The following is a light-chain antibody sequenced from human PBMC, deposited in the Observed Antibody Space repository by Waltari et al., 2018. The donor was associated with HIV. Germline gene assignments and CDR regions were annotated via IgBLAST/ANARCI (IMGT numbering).Light chain of an antibody. Sequence: AILLTQSPSSLSASVGARITITCRASQGVSSALAWYQQKSRKPPKLLIYNVSSLKRGVPSRFSGSGSGTDFTLTITSLQPEYFATYYCQQFNSYPLTFGGGTRVEIK. V-gene: IGKV1-13*02. CDR3: QQFNSYPLT. J-gene: IGKJ4*01. CDR1: QGVSSA. CDR2: NVS.